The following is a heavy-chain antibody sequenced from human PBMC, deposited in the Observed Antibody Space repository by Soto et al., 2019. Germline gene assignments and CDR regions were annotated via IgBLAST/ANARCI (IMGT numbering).Heavy chain of an antibody. V-gene: IGHV3-49*03. CDR2: IRSKAYGGTT. J-gene: IGHJ4*02. Sequence: GGSLRLSCTASGFTFGDYAMSWFRQAPGKGLEWVGFIRSKAYGGTTEYAASVKGRFTISRDDSKSIAHLQMNSLKTEDTAVYYCTRDSSYDSSGYYFDYWGQGTLVTVSS. CDR1: GFTFGDYA. CDR3: TRDSSYDSSGYYFDY. D-gene: IGHD3-22*01.